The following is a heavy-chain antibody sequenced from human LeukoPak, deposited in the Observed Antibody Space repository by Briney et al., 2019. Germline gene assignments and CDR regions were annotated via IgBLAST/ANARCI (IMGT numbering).Heavy chain of an antibody. Sequence: SETLSLTCTVSGGSISSYFWTWIRQPPGKGLEWIGNMYTSGSTNYNPSLKSRVAISVDTSKNHFSLKLRSVTAADTAVYYCARPLYGDYDAFDIWGQGTMVTVSS. J-gene: IGHJ3*02. CDR2: MYTSGST. V-gene: IGHV4-4*09. CDR1: GGSISSYF. CDR3: ARPLYGDYDAFDI. D-gene: IGHD4-17*01.